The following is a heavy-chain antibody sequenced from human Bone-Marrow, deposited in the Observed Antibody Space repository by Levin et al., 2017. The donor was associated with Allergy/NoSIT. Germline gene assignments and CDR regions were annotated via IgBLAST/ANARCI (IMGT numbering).Heavy chain of an antibody. CDR1: GFTFSSYS. V-gene: IGHV3-21*01. D-gene: IGHD2-2*01. CDR2: ISSSSSYI. J-gene: IGHJ3*02. CDR3: ARGGLGYCSSTSCYPDAFDI. Sequence: GGSLRLSCAASGFTFSSYSMNWVRQAPGKGLEWVSSISSSSSYIYYADSVKGRFTISRDNAKNSLYLQMNSLRAEDTAVYYCARGGLGYCSSTSCYPDAFDIWGQGTMVTVSS.